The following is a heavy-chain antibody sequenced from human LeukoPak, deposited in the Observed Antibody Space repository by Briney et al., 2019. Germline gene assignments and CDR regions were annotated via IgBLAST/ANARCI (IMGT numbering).Heavy chain of an antibody. V-gene: IGHV4-59*01. CDR3: ARVSRSSSWSRGRGYFDY. J-gene: IGHJ4*02. Sequence: SETLSLTCTVSGGSISGYYWSWIRQPPGKGLEWIGYIYYSGSTNYNPSLKSRVTISVDTSKNQFSLRLSSVTAADTAVYYCARVSRSSSWSRGRGYFDYWGQGTLVTVSS. CDR2: IYYSGST. D-gene: IGHD6-13*01. CDR1: GGSISGYY.